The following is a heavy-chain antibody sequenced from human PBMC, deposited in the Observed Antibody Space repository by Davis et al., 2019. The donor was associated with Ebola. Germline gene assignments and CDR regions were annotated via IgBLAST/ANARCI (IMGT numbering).Heavy chain of an antibody. V-gene: IGHV1-46*01. J-gene: IGHJ4*02. CDR3: ARVAANWGSPDY. CDR1: GGTFSSYA. CDR2: INPSGGST. Sequence: ASVKVSCKASGGTFSSYAISWVRQAPGQGLEWMGIINPSGGSTSYAQKFQGRVTMTRDTSTSTVYMELSSLRSEDTAVYYCARVAANWGSPDYWGQGTLVTVSS. D-gene: IGHD7-27*01.